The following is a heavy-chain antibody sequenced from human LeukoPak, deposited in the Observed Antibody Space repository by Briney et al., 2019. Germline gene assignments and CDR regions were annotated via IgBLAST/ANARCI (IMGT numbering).Heavy chain of an antibody. J-gene: IGHJ4*02. Sequence: GWSLRLSCAASGFTFSSYWMSWVRQAPGKGLEWVANINQDGSEKCYVDSVKGRFTISRDNAKSSLYLQMNSLRAEDTAVYYCARRGGSSSWYLKYYFDYWGQGTLVTVSS. CDR3: ARRGGSSSWYLKYYFDY. D-gene: IGHD6-13*01. CDR1: GFTFSSYW. CDR2: INQDGSEK. V-gene: IGHV3-7*01.